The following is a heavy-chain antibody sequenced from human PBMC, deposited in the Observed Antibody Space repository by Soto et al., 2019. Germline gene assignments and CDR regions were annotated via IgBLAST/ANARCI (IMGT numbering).Heavy chain of an antibody. CDR3: ARGDGVGGSCYSLAGTFYYYMDV. CDR1: GFTFSNYW. V-gene: IGHV3-74*01. J-gene: IGHJ6*03. Sequence: EVKLVESGGGLVQPGGSLRLSCAASGFTFSNYWMYWVRQAPGPGLVWVSRINSDGSVSSYADSVKGRLTISRDNVKNTLYLQMNSLRVEDTAVYYCARGDGVGGSCYSLAGTFYYYMDVWGKGTTVTVFS. CDR2: INSDGSVS. D-gene: IGHD2-15*01.